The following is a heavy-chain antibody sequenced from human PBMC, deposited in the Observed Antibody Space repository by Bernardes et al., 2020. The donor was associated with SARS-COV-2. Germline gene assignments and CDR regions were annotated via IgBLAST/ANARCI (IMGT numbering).Heavy chain of an antibody. V-gene: IGHV5-10-1*01. J-gene: IGHJ4*02. D-gene: IGHD3-22*01. CDR2: IDPSDSYT. Sequence: GESRKISCKGSGYSFTSYWISWVRQMPGKGLEWMGRIDPSDSYTNYSPSFQGHVTISADKSISTAYLQWSSLKASDTAMYYCARHPVASSGYSGYWGQGTLVTVSS. CDR1: GYSFTSYW. CDR3: ARHPVASSGYSGY.